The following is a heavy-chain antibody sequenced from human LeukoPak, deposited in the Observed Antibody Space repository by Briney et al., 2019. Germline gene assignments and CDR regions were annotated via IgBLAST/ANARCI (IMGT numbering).Heavy chain of an antibody. D-gene: IGHD3-22*01. CDR2: IYSGGGT. Sequence: PGGSLRLSCAASGFTVSSNYMSWVRQAPGKGLEWVSVIYSGGGTYYADSVKGRFTISRDNSKNTLYLQMNSLRAEDTAVYYCARDGDDSSGYYYDWGQGTLVTVSS. J-gene: IGHJ4*02. CDR1: GFTVSSNY. V-gene: IGHV3-53*01. CDR3: ARDGDDSSGYYYD.